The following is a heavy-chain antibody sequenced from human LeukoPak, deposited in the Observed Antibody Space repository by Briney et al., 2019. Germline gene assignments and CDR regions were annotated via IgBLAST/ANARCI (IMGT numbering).Heavy chain of an antibody. CDR1: GGSFSGYY. CDR2: INHSGST. Sequence: SETLSLTCAVYGGSFSGYYWSWIRQPPGKGLEWIGEINHSGSTNYNPSLKSRVTISVDTSKNQFSLKLSSVTAADTAVYYCARGRYYYDSSGKTYYYGMDVWGQGTTVTVSS. V-gene: IGHV4-34*01. CDR3: ARGRYYYDSSGKTYYYGMDV. D-gene: IGHD3-22*01. J-gene: IGHJ6*02.